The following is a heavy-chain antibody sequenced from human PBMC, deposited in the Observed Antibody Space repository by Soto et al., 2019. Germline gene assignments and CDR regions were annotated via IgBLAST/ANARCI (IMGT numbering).Heavy chain of an antibody. D-gene: IGHD6-19*01. CDR2: IGDAGVRT. Sequence: EVQLLESGGGLAQPGGSLRLSCVASGFTFRNHAMTWVRRAAGKGLEWVSAIGDAGVRTNYADSVRGRFTVSRDNSKNTLYLQMNTLRAEDTAVYYCAKDYSSVWSRGIDFWGQGTLVTVSS. V-gene: IGHV3-23*01. CDR3: AKDYSSVWSRGIDF. J-gene: IGHJ4*02. CDR1: GFTFRNHA.